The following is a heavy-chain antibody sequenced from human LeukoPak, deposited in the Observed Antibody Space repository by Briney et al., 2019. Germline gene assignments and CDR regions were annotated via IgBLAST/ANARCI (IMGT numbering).Heavy chain of an antibody. CDR3: ARQVIGSGSDY. V-gene: IGHV4-59*08. D-gene: IGHD3-10*01. Sequence: NPSETLSLTCTVSGGSISSYYWSWIRQPPGKGLEWIGYIYYSGSTNCNPSLKSRVTISVDTSKNQFSLKLSSVTAADTAVYYCARQVIGSGSDYWGQGTLVTVSS. CDR1: GGSISSYY. J-gene: IGHJ4*02. CDR2: IYYSGST.